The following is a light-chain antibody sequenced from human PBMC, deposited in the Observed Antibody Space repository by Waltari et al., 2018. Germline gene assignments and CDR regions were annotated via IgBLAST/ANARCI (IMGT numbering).Light chain of an antibody. J-gene: IGLJ1*01. Sequence: SYELTQPPSVSVSPGPTAIITCSGDKVGDKYACWYQQKPGQSPVLVIYQDSQRPSGIPGRFSGSNSGNTATLTISGTQAMDEADYYCQAWDSSTYVFGTGTKVTVL. CDR1: KVGDKY. V-gene: IGLV3-1*01. CDR3: QAWDSSTYV. CDR2: QDS.